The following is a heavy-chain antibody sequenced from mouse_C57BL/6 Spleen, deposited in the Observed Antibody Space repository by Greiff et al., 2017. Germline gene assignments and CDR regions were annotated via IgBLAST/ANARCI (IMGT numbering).Heavy chain of an antibody. V-gene: IGHV1-82*01. D-gene: IGHD1-1*01. J-gene: IGHJ1*03. CDR1: GYAFSSSW. CDR2: IYPGDGDT. Sequence: QVQLKESGPELVKPGASVKISCKASGYAFSSSWMNWVKQRPGKGLEWIGRIYPGDGDTNYNGKFKGKATLTADKSSSTAYMQLSSLTSEDSAVYFCASEAVVDPPYFDVWGTGTTVTVSS. CDR3: ASEAVVDPPYFDV.